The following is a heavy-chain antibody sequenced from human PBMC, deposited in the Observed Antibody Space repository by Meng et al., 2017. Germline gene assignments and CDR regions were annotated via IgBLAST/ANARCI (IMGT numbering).Heavy chain of an antibody. J-gene: IGHJ4*02. D-gene: IGHD2-8*02. CDR1: GDSITNSNYY. V-gene: IGHV4-61*02. CDR3: AREPGGTHSFFDY. CDR2: IHPSGST. Sequence: SETLSLTCTVSGDSITNSNYYWAWIRQPAGKGLEYIGRIHPSGSTDYNPPLMSRVTISTDTSKTQFSLSRISVTSADTAVYYCAREPGGTHSFFDYWGQGTLVTVSS.